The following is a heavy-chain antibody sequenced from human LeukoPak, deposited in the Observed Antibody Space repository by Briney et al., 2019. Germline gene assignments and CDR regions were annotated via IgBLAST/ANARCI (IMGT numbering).Heavy chain of an antibody. J-gene: IGHJ4*02. Sequence: ASVKVSCKASGYTFTSYDINWVRQATGQGLEWMGWMNPNSGNTGYAQKVQGRVTMTRNTSISTAYMELSSLRSEDTAVYYCARGASPGLYRATKGFDYWGQGTLVTVSS. CDR1: GYTFTSYD. D-gene: IGHD2-8*01. CDR3: ARGASPGLYRATKGFDY. V-gene: IGHV1-8*01. CDR2: MNPNSGNT.